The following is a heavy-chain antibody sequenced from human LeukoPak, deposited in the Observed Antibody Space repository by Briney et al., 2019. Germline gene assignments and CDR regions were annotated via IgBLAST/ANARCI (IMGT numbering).Heavy chain of an antibody. V-gene: IGHV4-38-2*02. CDR2: IDHSGST. CDR1: GYSISSGYY. D-gene: IGHD3-16*02. CDR3: ARDDRRTYYMDV. J-gene: IGHJ6*03. Sequence: SETLSLTCAVSGYSISSGYYWGWIRPPPGKGLEWTGSIDHSGSTYYNPSLKSRITISVDTSKNQFSLNLSSVTAADTAMYYCARDDRRTYYMDVWGKGTTVTVSS.